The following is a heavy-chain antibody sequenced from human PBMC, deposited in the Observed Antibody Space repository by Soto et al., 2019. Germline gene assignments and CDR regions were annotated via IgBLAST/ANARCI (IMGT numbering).Heavy chain of an antibody. V-gene: IGHV4-30-2*01. CDR3: ARAHIVVVTAISLQNVCWFDP. CDR1: GGSISSGGYS. CDR2: IYHSGST. Sequence: PSETLSLTCAVSGGSISSGGYSWSWIRQPPGKGLEWIGYIYHSGSTYYNPSLKSRVTISVDRSKNQFSLKLSSVTAADTAVYYCARAHIVVVTAISLQNVCWFDPSGQGTRVTVSS. D-gene: IGHD2-21*02. J-gene: IGHJ5*02.